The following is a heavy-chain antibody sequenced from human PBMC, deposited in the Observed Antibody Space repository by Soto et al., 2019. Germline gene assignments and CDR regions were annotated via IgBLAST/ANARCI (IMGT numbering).Heavy chain of an antibody. CDR3: ASERTGTTSMDV. CDR1: GYTFTSYD. D-gene: IGHD1-1*01. V-gene: IGHV1-8*01. J-gene: IGHJ6*02. Sequence: QVQLVQSGAEVKKPGASVKVSCKASGYTFTSYDINWVRQATGQGREWMGWMNPNSGNTGYAQKFRGRVTMTRNTSISTAYMELSSLRSEDTAVYYCASERTGTTSMDVWGQGTTVTVSS. CDR2: MNPNSGNT.